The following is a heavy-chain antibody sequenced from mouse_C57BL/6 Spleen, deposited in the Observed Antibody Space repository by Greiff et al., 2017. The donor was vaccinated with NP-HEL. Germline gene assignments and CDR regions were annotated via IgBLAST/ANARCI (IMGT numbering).Heavy chain of an antibody. V-gene: IGHV1-69*01. CDR1: GYTFTSYW. CDR2: IDPSDSYT. Sequence: QVQLQQPGAELVMPGASVKLSCKASGYTFTSYWMHWVKQRPGQGLEWIGEIDPSDSYTNYNQKFKGKSTLTVDKSSSTAYMQLSSLTSEDYAVYYCARRGYFDYWGQGTTLTVSS. CDR3: ARRGYFDY. J-gene: IGHJ2*01.